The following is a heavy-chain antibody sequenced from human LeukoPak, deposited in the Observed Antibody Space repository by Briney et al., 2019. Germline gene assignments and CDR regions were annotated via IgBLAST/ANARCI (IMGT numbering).Heavy chain of an antibody. CDR1: GVSISSYY. D-gene: IGHD1-26*01. CDR3: ASLYSGSLYYYYMDV. Sequence: SETLSLTCTVSGVSISSYYWSWIRQPPGKGLEWIGYIYTSGSTNYNPSLKSRVTISVDTSKNQFSLKLSSVTAADTAVYYCASLYSGSLYYYYMDVWGKGTTVTVSS. V-gene: IGHV4-4*09. CDR2: IYTSGST. J-gene: IGHJ6*03.